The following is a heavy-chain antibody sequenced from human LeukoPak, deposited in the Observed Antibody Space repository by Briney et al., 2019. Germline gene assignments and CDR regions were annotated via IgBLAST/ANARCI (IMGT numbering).Heavy chain of an antibody. Sequence: SETLSLTCTVSGGSISSYYWSWIRQPPGKGLEWIGYIYYSGSTSYNPSLKSRVTISVDTSKNQFSLKLSSVTAADTAMYYCARVSGYDWESFYDYWGQGSLVTVSS. CDR1: GGSISSYY. J-gene: IGHJ4*02. CDR2: IYYSGST. D-gene: IGHD5-12*01. CDR3: ARVSGYDWESFYDY. V-gene: IGHV4-59*01.